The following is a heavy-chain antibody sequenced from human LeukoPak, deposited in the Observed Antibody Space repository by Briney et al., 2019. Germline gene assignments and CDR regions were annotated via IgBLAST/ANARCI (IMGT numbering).Heavy chain of an antibody. CDR1: GFTFSSYW. CDR3: ATTFRGIQLWL. V-gene: IGHV3-74*01. D-gene: IGHD5-18*01. Sequence: GGSLRLSCAASGFTFSSYWMHWVRQAPGKGLVWVSRINSDGSSTSYADSVKGRFTISRDNAKNTLYLQMNSLRAEDTAVYYCATTFRGIQLWLWGQGTLATVSS. J-gene: IGHJ4*02. CDR2: INSDGSST.